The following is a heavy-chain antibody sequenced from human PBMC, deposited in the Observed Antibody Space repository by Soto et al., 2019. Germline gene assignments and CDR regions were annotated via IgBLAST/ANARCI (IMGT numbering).Heavy chain of an antibody. J-gene: IGHJ5*02. CDR3: ARAHNWNYGWFDP. Sequence: SETLSLTCAVYGGSFSGYYCSWIRQPPGKGLEWIGEINHSGSTNYNPSLKSRVTISVDTSKNQFSLKLSSVTAADTAVYYCARAHNWNYGWFDPWGQGTLVTVSS. CDR1: GGSFSGYY. D-gene: IGHD1-7*01. CDR2: INHSGST. V-gene: IGHV4-34*01.